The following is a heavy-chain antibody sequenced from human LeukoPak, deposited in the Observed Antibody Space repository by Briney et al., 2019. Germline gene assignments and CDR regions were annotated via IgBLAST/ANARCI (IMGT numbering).Heavy chain of an antibody. J-gene: IGHJ5*02. V-gene: IGHV4-59*12. CDR3: ARVGYSYGWFDP. D-gene: IGHD5-18*01. Sequence: PSETLSLTCTVSGGSISSYYWSWIRQPPGKGLEWIGNIYYSGSTNYNPSLKSRVTISVDTSKNQFSLKLSSVTAADTAVYYCARVGYSYGWFDPWGQGTLVTVSS. CDR2: IYYSGST. CDR1: GGSISSYY.